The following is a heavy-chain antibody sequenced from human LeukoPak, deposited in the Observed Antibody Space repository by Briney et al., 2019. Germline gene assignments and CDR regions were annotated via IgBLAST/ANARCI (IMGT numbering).Heavy chain of an antibody. CDR3: ARHVPGSDDAFDI. D-gene: IGHD3-10*01. CDR2: IYPGDSDT. J-gene: IGHJ3*02. CDR1: GYSFTSYW. V-gene: IGHV5-51*01. Sequence: GESLKISCKGSGYSFTSYWIGWVRPMPGKGLEWMGIIYPGDSDTRYSPSFQGQVTISADKSISTAYLQWSSLKASDTAMYYCARHVPGSDDAFDIWGQGTMVTVSS.